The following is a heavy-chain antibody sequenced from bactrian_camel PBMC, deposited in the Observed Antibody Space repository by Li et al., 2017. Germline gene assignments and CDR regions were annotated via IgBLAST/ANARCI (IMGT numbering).Heavy chain of an antibody. Sequence: HVQLVESGGGSVQARESLKLSCVYEYEYSATCMGWFRQAPGKVREGVASVFQAGGSTYYIDSVKGRFTISQDNAKNTVYLQMNSLKPEDTAMYYCAARGPYCCTKLSVRDFTYWGQGTQVTVS. D-gene: IGHD2*01. CDR3: AARGPYCCTKLSVRDFTY. J-gene: IGHJ6*01. CDR2: VFQAGGST. V-gene: IGHV3S6*01. CDR1: EYEYSATC.